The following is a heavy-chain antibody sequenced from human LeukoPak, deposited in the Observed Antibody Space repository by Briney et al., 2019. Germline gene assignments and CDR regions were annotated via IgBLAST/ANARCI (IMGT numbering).Heavy chain of an antibody. J-gene: IGHJ4*02. Sequence: SVKVSCKASGGTFSSYAISWVRQAPGQGLEWMGGIIPIFGTANYAQKFQGRVTITTDKSTSTAYMELSSLRSEDTAVYYCARDEAGTGYFDYWGQGTLVTVSS. CDR2: IIPIFGTA. D-gene: IGHD6-19*01. CDR3: ARDEAGTGYFDY. CDR1: GGTFSSYA. V-gene: IGHV1-69*05.